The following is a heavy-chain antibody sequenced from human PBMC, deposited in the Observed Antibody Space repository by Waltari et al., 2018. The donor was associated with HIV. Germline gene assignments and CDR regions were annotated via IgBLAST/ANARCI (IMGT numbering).Heavy chain of an antibody. CDR2: ITGSGNTI. J-gene: IGHJ6*02. Sequence: QLHLVESGGGFVKPGGSLSLPCAASGFTFSYYYMTWIRQAPGKGLEWVSYITGSGNTIYYGDSVKGRFTISRDNAKNSLFLQMNSLRAEDTAVYYCARDRPRGAALFYYGMDVWGQGTTVTVSS. CDR1: GFTFSYYY. V-gene: IGHV3-11*01. CDR3: ARDRPRGAALFYYGMDV. D-gene: IGHD6-13*01.